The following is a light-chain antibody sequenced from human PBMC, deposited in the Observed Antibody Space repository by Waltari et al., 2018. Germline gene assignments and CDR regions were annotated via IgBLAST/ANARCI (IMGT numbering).Light chain of an antibody. CDR1: SANIGNNF. CDR3: SSWDDSRNTVV. Sequence: QTMLTQPPSASGTPGQRVTLSCSGSSANIGNNFVNWYQQLPETAPKLLIYSVRQRPSGVPDRFSASKSGTSASLAISGLQSEDEGLYYCSSWDDSRNTVVFGGGTKLTVL. V-gene: IGLV1-44*01. J-gene: IGLJ2*01. CDR2: SVR.